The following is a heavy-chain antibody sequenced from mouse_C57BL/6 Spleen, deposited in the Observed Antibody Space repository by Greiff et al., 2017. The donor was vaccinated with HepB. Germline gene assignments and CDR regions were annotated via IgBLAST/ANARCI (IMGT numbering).Heavy chain of an antibody. D-gene: IGHD1-1*01. CDR2: ISYDGSN. CDR3: AREGGITTVVARYYFDY. J-gene: IGHJ2*01. Sequence: VQLKESGPGLVKPSQSLSLTCSVTGYSITSGYYWNWIRQFPGNKLEWMGYISYDGSNNYNPSLKNRISITRDTSKNQFFLKLNSVTTEDTATYYCAREGGITTVVARYYFDYWGQGTTLTVSS. V-gene: IGHV3-6*01. CDR1: GYSITSGYY.